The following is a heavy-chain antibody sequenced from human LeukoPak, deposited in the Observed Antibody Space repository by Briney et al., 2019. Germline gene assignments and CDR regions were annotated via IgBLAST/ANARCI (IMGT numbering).Heavy chain of an antibody. J-gene: IGHJ6*03. V-gene: IGHV3-20*04. CDR1: GFTFYDYG. CDR3: ARVRGSYGDYSWDV. CDR2: INWNGGST. D-gene: IGHD1-26*01. Sequence: AGGSLRLSCAASGFTFYDYGMSWVRQAPGKGLEWVSGINWNGGSTVYADSVKGRFTISRDNAKNSLYLQMNSLRAEDTALYYCARVRGSYGDYSWDVWGKGTTVTVSS.